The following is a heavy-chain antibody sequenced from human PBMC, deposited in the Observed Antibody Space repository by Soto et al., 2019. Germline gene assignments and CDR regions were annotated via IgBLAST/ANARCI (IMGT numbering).Heavy chain of an antibody. CDR1: GFTFDDYA. V-gene: IGHV3-9*01. J-gene: IGHJ4*02. CDR3: AKDADYSFDS. CDR2: ISWGSGSI. Sequence: EVQLVESGGGLVQPGRSLRLSCAASGFTFDDYAMHWVRQAPGKGLEWVSGISWGSGSIDYEDSVKGRFTISRDNAKNSLYLQMNSLRAEDTVLYYCAKDADYSFDSWGQGTLVTVSS.